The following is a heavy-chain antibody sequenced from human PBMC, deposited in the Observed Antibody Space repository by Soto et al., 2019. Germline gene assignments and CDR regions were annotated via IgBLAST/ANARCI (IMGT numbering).Heavy chain of an antibody. D-gene: IGHD3-22*01. CDR3: ARQASGYYYGWFDP. CDR2: IFYSGGT. J-gene: IGHJ5*02. Sequence: QLLLQESGPGLVKPSETLSLTCTVSGGSILDSTYYWAWIRQSPGKGLEWIGTIFYSGGTFYTPPLXSXVTXSVDTSNNQFSLKLSSVTAADTAVYYCARQASGYYYGWFDPWGQGTLVTVSS. V-gene: IGHV4-39*01. CDR1: GGSILDSTYY.